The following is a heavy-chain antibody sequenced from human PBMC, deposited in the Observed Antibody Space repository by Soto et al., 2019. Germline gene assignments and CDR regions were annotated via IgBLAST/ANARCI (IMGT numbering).Heavy chain of an antibody. J-gene: IGHJ3*01. Sequence: QVQLQESGPGLVKPSETVSLICTVSGDSISGYYWSWIRQPAGKGLEWIGRIYSSGNDNYNPSLKCPVSMSVDMSKNQFSLKVTSVTDADTAMYYCARGDVFDLWGQGTKVTVSS. CDR3: ARGDVFDL. CDR1: GDSISGYY. CDR2: IYSSGND. V-gene: IGHV4-4*07.